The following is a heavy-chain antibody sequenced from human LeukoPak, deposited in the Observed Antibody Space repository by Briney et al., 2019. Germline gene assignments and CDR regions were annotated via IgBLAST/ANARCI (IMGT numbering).Heavy chain of an antibody. CDR3: AKAGCSGGSCYLKYNFDY. J-gene: IGHJ4*02. CDR2: ISGSGGST. V-gene: IGHV3-23*01. D-gene: IGHD2-15*01. Sequence: PGGSLRLSCAASGFTFSSYAMSWVRQAPGKGLEWVSAISGSGGSTYYADSVKGRFTISRDNSKNTLYLQMNSLRAEDTAVYYCAKAGCSGGSCYLKYNFDYWGQGTLVTVSS. CDR1: GFTFSSYA.